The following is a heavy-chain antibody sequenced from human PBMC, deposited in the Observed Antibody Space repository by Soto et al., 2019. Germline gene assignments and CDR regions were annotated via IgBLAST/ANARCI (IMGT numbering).Heavy chain of an antibody. Sequence: GGSLRLSCAASGFTLSSYWMHWVRQAPGKGLVWVSRINSDGSSTSYADSVKGRFTISRDNAKNTLYLQMNSLRAEDTAVYYCARGKYPGNYFDYWGQGTLVTAPQ. V-gene: IGHV3-74*01. CDR1: GFTLSSYW. CDR3: ARGKYPGNYFDY. J-gene: IGHJ4*02. CDR2: INSDGSST.